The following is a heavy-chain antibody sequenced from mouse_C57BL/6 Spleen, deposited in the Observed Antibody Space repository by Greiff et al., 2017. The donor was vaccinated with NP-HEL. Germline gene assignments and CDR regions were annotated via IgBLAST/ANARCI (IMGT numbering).Heavy chain of an antibody. V-gene: IGHV3-6*01. CDR1: GYSITSGYY. Sequence: VQLKESGPGLVKPSQSLSLTCSVTGYSITSGYYWNWIRQFPGNKLEWMGYISYDGSNNYNPSLKNRISITRDTSKNQFFLKLNSVTTEDTATYYDAREGSSGPYYFDYWGQGTTLTVSS. D-gene: IGHD3-2*02. J-gene: IGHJ2*01. CDR3: AREGSSGPYYFDY. CDR2: ISYDGSN.